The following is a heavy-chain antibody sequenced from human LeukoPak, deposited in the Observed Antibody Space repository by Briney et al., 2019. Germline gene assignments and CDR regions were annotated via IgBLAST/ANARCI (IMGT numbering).Heavy chain of an antibody. Sequence: SETLSLTCAVYGGSFSGYYWSWIRQPPGKGLEWIGEINHSGSTNYNPSLKSRVTISVDTSKNQFSLKLSSVTAADTAVYYCASPTATSPKAFDIWGQGTMVTVSS. V-gene: IGHV4-34*01. CDR1: GGSFSGYY. J-gene: IGHJ3*02. D-gene: IGHD2-15*01. CDR3: ASPTATSPKAFDI. CDR2: INHSGST.